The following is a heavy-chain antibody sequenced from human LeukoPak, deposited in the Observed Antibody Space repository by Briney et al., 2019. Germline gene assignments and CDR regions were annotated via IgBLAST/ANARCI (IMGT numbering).Heavy chain of an antibody. CDR3: AKVGDYWDFDY. Sequence: GGSLRLSCAASGFTFSSYAMHWVRQAPGKGLEWVALISYDGSNKYYADSVKGRFTISRDKSKNTLYLQMNSLRAEDTAVYYCAKVGDYWDFDYWGQGTLVTVSS. CDR1: GFTFSSYA. D-gene: IGHD2-8*02. CDR2: ISYDGSNK. V-gene: IGHV3-30*18. J-gene: IGHJ4*02.